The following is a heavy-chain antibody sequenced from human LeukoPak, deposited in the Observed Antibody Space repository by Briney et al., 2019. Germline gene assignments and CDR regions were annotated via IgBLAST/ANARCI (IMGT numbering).Heavy chain of an antibody. V-gene: IGHV3-64*01. Sequence: GGSLRLSCAASGFTFSSYAMHWVRQAPGKGLEYVSAISSNGGSTYYANSVKGRFTISRDNSKNTLYLQMGSLRAEDMAVYYCARVGKIAARPVNYYYYMDVWGKGTTVTVSS. CDR1: GFTFSSYA. CDR3: ARVGKIAARPVNYYYYMDV. D-gene: IGHD6-6*01. J-gene: IGHJ6*03. CDR2: ISSNGGST.